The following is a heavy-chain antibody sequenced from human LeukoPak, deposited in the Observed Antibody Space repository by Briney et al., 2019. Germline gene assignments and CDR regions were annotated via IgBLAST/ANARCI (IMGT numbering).Heavy chain of an antibody. J-gene: IGHJ5*02. CDR2: IKEDGSEK. D-gene: IGHD3-22*01. CDR3: ATYSSDFGRLDP. CDR1: GFTFSTYW. Sequence: GGSLRLFCVASGFTFSTYWMSWVRQAPGKGLEGVANIKEDGSEKNYVDSVKGRFTISRDNAKNTLYLQMNSLRADDTAVYYCATYSSDFGRLDPWGQGTQVTVSS. V-gene: IGHV3-7*01.